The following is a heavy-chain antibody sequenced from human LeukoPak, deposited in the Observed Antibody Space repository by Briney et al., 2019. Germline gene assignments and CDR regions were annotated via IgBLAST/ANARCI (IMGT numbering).Heavy chain of an antibody. Sequence: PGGALRLSCAASGFTFSSYDMHWVRQATGKGLEWVSAIGTAGDTYYPGSVKGRFTISRENAKNSLYLQMNSLRAGDTAGYYCARGYYYGSGSPFDIWGQATMVTVSS. D-gene: IGHD3-10*01. J-gene: IGHJ3*02. V-gene: IGHV3-13*01. CDR3: ARGYYYGSGSPFDI. CDR2: IGTAGDT. CDR1: GFTFSSYD.